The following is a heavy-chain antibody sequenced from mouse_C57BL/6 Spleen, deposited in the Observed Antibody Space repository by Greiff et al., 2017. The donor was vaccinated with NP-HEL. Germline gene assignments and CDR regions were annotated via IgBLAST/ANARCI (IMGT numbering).Heavy chain of an antibody. D-gene: IGHD2-3*01. J-gene: IGHJ1*03. V-gene: IGHV2-2*01. Sequence: QVQLQQSGPGLVQPSQSLSITCTASGFSLTSYGVHWVRQSPGKGLEWLGVIWSGGSTDYNAAFISRLSICKDNSKSQVFFKMNSLQAEDTAIYYCARNSGLDGYYWYFDVWGTGTTVTVSS. CDR1: GFSLTSYG. CDR2: IWSGGST. CDR3: ARNSGLDGYYWYFDV.